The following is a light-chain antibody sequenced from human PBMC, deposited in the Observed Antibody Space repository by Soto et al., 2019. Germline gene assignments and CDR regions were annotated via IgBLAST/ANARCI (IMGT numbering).Light chain of an antibody. V-gene: IGLV2-14*01. CDR1: SSDVGGYNY. CDR3: SSYTSSSIIYV. Sequence: QSALTQPASVSGSPGQSITISCTGTSSDVGGYNYVSWYQQHPGKAPKLMIYDVSNRPSGVSNRFSGSKSGNTASLTISGLQAEDEADYYCSSYTSSSIIYVFGTGNKVTVL. J-gene: IGLJ1*01. CDR2: DVS.